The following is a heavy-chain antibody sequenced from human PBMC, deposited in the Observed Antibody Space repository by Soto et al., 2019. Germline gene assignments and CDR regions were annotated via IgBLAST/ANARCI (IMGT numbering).Heavy chain of an antibody. CDR3: AKAAVAATTYYYYYGMDV. D-gene: IGHD2-15*01. CDR1: GFTFDDYT. Sequence: GGSLRLSCAASGFTFDDYTMHWVRQAPGKGLEWVSLISWDGGSTYYADSVKGRFTISRDNSKNSLYLQMNSLRTEDTALYYCAKAAVAATTYYYYYGMDVWGQGTTVTVSS. CDR2: ISWDGGST. J-gene: IGHJ6*02. V-gene: IGHV3-43*01.